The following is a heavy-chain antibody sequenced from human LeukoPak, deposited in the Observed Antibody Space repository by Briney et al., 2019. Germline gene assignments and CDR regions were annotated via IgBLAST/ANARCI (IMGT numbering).Heavy chain of an antibody. CDR2: ISSGSSYI. V-gene: IGHV3-21*04. J-gene: IGHJ4*02. CDR3: ARDWSYDSSGSWFDY. CDR1: GFTLSRYS. D-gene: IGHD3-22*01. Sequence: PGGSLRLSCAASGFTLSRYSMNWVRQAPGKGLEWVSSISSGSSYIYYAGSVKGRFTISRDNAKNSLYLQMNSLRAEDTALYYCARDWSYDSSGSWFDYWGQGTLVTVSS.